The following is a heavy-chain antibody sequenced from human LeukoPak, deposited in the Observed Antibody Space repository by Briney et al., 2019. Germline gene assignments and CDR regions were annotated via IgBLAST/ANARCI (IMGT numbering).Heavy chain of an antibody. D-gene: IGHD1-1*01. J-gene: IGHJ4*02. CDR1: GFXVSSNY. CDR3: ARDLEY. CDR2: IYSGGST. Sequence: PGGSLRLSCAASGFXVSSNYMXXVXXAPGKGLEWVSVIYSGGSTYYADSVKGRFTISRDNSKNTLYLQMNSLRAEDTAVYYCARDLEYWGQGTLVTVSS. V-gene: IGHV3-53*01.